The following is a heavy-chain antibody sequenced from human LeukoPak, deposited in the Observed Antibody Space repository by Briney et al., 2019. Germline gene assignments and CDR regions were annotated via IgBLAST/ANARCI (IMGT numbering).Heavy chain of an antibody. V-gene: IGHV3-33*01. CDR1: GFTFSSYG. Sequence: GGSLRLSCAASGFTFSSYGMHWVRQAPGKGLEWVAATWYDGSNKYYADSVKGRFTISRDDSKNTLYLQMNSLRAEDTAVYFCARGGHCSTTSCSNYDGMDVWGQGTTLTVSS. CDR3: ARGGHCSTTSCSNYDGMDV. D-gene: IGHD2-2*01. J-gene: IGHJ6*02. CDR2: TWYDGSNK.